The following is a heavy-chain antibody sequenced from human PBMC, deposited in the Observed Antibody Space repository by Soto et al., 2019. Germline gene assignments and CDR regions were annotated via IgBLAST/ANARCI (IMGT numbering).Heavy chain of an antibody. CDR1: GYTFTGYY. D-gene: IGHD2-2*01. CDR3: ARERYQVISDGMDV. V-gene: IGHV1-2*02. J-gene: IGHJ6*02. Sequence: SVKVYCKASGYTFTGYYVHWLREALGQGLEWMGWINPETGATSYAQKFQGRVTLSRDTSINTAYLELSSLRFDDAAVYFCARERYQVISDGMDVWGQGTTVTVSS. CDR2: INPETGAT.